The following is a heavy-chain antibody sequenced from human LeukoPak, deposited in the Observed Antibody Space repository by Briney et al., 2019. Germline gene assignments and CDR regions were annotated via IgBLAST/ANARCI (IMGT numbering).Heavy chain of an antibody. CDR3: ATGSQLGSYNWFDP. CDR1: GASFSDYY. J-gene: IGHJ5*02. D-gene: IGHD1-1*01. Sequence: SETLSLTCAVYGASFSDYYWSWICQPPGKGLEWIGEIDHSGSTKCNPSLKGRVTISLDTSKNQFSLDLTSVTAADTAVYYCATGSQLGSYNWFDPWGQGTLVTVSS. V-gene: IGHV4-34*01. CDR2: IDHSGST.